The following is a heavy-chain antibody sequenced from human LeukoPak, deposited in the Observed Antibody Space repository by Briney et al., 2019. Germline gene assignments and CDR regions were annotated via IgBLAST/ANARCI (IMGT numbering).Heavy chain of an antibody. Sequence: GGSLRLSCAASGFTFSVYAIHWVRQAPGKGLEYVSTIISNGGSTYYADSEKCRFTISRDNYKNTVSLQMSSLRAEDTAMDYCVKGGLACCGGGCYSYFDYWGQGTLVTVSS. CDR1: GFTFSVYA. CDR3: VKGGLACCGGGCYSYFDY. CDR2: IISNGGST. D-gene: IGHD2-21*02. V-gene: IGHV3-64D*08. J-gene: IGHJ4*02.